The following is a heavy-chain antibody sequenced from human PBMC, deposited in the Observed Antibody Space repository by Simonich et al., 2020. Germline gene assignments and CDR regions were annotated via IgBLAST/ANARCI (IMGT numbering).Heavy chain of an antibody. CDR3: AGGVYCSSTSCSTYYYYGMDV. V-gene: IGHV3-21*01. D-gene: IGHD2-2*01. CDR1: GLTFSSYS. CDR2: ISSSSSYI. Sequence: EVQLVESGGGLVKPGGSLRLSCAASGLTFSSYSMNWVRQDPGKGLEGVSSISSSSSYIYYADSVKGRFTISRDNAKNSLYLQMNSLRAVDTAVYYCAGGVYCSSTSCSTYYYYGMDVWGQGTTVTVSS. J-gene: IGHJ6*02.